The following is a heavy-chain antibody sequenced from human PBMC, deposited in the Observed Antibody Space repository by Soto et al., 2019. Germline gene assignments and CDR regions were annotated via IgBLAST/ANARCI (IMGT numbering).Heavy chain of an antibody. V-gene: IGHV3-73*01. CDR3: ARVQGVPAAMYYYYGMDV. D-gene: IGHD2-2*01. CDR2: IRSRSNGYAT. J-gene: IGHJ6*02. CDR1: GFTLSGSV. Sequence: EVKLLESGGGLVRPGGSLRLSCVASGFTLSGSVIYWVRQPSGKGLEWVGRIRSRSNGYATAYAASVRGRFTISRDDSKNTLYLQMNSLRVEDTAVYHCARVQGVPAAMYYYYGMDVWGQGTTVTVSS.